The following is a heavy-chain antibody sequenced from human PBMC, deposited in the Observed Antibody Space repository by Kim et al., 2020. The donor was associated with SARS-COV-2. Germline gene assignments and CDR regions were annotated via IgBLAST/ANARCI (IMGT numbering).Heavy chain of an antibody. D-gene: IGHD5-18*01. Sequence: SETLSLTCAVYGGSFSGYYWSWIRQPPGKGLEWIGEINHSGSTNYNPSLKSRVTISVDTSKNQFSLKLSSVTAADTAVYYCARAHRTGYSYGYLNHYYYGMDVWGQGTTVTVSS. V-gene: IGHV4-34*01. CDR2: INHSGST. CDR1: GGSFSGYY. J-gene: IGHJ6*02. CDR3: ARAHRTGYSYGYLNHYYYGMDV.